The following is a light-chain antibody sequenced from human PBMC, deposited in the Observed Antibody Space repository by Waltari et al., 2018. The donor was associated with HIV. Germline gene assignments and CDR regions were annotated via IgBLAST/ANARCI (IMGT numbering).Light chain of an antibody. Sequence: DIVMTQSPLSLPVTPGEAASISCRSSQSLLHSHGFHYLDWYLQKPGQSPQLLIYLGSMRASGVPDRFSGSGSGTDFTLKISRVEAEDVGVYYCMQALQSPTFGGGTKVEI. CDR3: MQALQSPT. J-gene: IGKJ4*01. CDR1: QSLLHSHGFHY. CDR2: LGS. V-gene: IGKV2-28*01.